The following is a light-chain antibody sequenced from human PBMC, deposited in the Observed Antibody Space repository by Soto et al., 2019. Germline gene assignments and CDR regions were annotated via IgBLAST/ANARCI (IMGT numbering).Light chain of an antibody. Sequence: QSVLTQPASVSGSPGQSITISCTGTSSDIGTYNYVSWYQQHPGKVPKLMFYDVSNRPSGVSNRFSGSKSGNTASLTISGLQAEDEADYYCSSYTSSNTLGVFGTGTKLTVL. CDR3: SSYTSSNTLGV. CDR1: SSDIGTYNY. V-gene: IGLV2-14*01. J-gene: IGLJ1*01. CDR2: DVS.